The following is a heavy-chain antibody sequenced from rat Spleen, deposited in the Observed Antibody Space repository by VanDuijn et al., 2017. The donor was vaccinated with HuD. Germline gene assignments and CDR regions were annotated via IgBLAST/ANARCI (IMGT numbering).Heavy chain of an antibody. CDR3: ARHWGI. Sequence: EVQLVESGGGLVQPGRSLKLSCAASGFTFSSFPMAWVRQAPKKGLEWVAYISSGGGGIYYPDSVQGRFTISRDNAKNTQYLQMDSLRSEDTATYYCARHWGIRGQGTLVTVSS. V-gene: IGHV5S13*01. D-gene: IGHD4-3*01. CDR1: GFTFSSFP. J-gene: IGHJ3*01. CDR2: ISSGGGGI.